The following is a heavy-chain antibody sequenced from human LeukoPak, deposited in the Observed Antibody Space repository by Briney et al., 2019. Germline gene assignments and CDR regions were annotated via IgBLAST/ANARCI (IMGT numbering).Heavy chain of an antibody. J-gene: IGHJ4*02. V-gene: IGHV3-21*03. Sequence: PGGTLRLSCAASGLTFSNSGMNWVRQAPGKGLEWVSFIFSSSTYIYYTDSVKGRFTISRDNARNSLYLQMDNLRAEDTGVYYCARDFYDGFALDYWGQGTLVTVSS. D-gene: IGHD2/OR15-2a*01. CDR2: IFSSSTYI. CDR1: GLTFSNSG. CDR3: ARDFYDGFALDY.